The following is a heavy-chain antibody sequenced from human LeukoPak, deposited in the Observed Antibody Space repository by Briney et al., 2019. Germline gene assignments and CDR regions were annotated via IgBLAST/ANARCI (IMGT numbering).Heavy chain of an antibody. V-gene: IGHV4-38-2*01. J-gene: IGHJ5*02. Sequence: PSETLSLTCAVSGYSISSGYYWGWIRQPPGKGLEWIGSIYHSGSTYYNPSLKSRVTSSVDTSKNQFSLKLSSVPAADTAVYYCARPVYDFWSGLNWFDPWGQGTLVTVSS. CDR2: IYHSGST. CDR1: GYSISSGYY. D-gene: IGHD3-3*01. CDR3: ARPVYDFWSGLNWFDP.